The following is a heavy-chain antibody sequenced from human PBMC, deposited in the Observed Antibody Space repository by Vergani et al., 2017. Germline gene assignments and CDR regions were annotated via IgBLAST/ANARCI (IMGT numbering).Heavy chain of an antibody. J-gene: IGHJ6*03. Sequence: EVQLVESGGGLVKPGGSLRLSCAASGFSLTTSGMNWVRQAPGKGLEWVSSIIGVSSFIYYADSVMGRFTISRDNAKNSLYLQMNSLRAEDTAVYYCARGAYCSSTSCSPAEGYYYYMDVWGKGTTVTVSS. CDR3: ARGAYCSSTSCSPAEGYYYYMDV. CDR1: GFSLTTSG. D-gene: IGHD2-2*01. V-gene: IGHV3-21*01. CDR2: IIGVSSFI.